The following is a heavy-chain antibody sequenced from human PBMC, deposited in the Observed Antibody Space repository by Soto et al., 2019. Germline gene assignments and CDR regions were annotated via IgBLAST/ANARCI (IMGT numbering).Heavy chain of an antibody. V-gene: IGHV3-30*18. CDR1: GFTFSSYG. J-gene: IGHJ1*01. D-gene: IGHD2-21*02. Sequence: RLSCAASGFTFSSYGMHWVRQAPGKGLEWVAVISYDGSNKYYADSVKGRFTISGDNSKNTLYLQMNSLRAEDTAVYYCAKARVVTTSPYFQHWGQGTLVTVSS. CDR2: ISYDGSNK. CDR3: AKARVVTTSPYFQH.